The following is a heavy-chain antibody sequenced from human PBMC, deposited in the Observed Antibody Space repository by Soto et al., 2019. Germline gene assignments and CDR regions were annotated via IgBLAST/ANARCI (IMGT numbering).Heavy chain of an antibody. CDR1: GFTFTRSA. J-gene: IGHJ4*02. D-gene: IGHD5-12*01. CDR2: IVVGSGNT. Sequence: ASVKVSCKASGFTFTRSAVQWVRQARGQRLEWIGWIVVGSGNTNYAQKFQERVTITRDMSTSTAYMELSSLRSEDTAVYYCAADLSGYDSLDYWGPGTLVTVSS. V-gene: IGHV1-58*01. CDR3: AADLSGYDSLDY.